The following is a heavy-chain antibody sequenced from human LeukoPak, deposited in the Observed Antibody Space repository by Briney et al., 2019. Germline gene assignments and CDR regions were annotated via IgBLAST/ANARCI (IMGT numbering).Heavy chain of an antibody. CDR2: IYSGGNT. D-gene: IGHD3-10*01. Sequence: GGSLRLSCAVSGLTVSTNYMTWVRQAPGKGLEWVSVIYSGGNTYYTDSVKGRFTISRDISKNTLYLQMNNLRAEDTAVYYCARVGGYYYSSGTFYQFDYWGQGTLVTVSS. CDR3: ARVGGYYYSSGTFYQFDY. V-gene: IGHV3-53*01. CDR1: GLTVSTNY. J-gene: IGHJ4*02.